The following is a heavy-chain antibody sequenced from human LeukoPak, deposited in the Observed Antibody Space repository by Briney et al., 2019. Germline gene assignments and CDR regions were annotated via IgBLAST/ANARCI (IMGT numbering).Heavy chain of an antibody. CDR3: ARGGPMTIFGVHHRFDP. J-gene: IGHJ5*02. V-gene: IGHV4-4*07. CDR1: GGSISSYY. D-gene: IGHD3-3*01. Sequence: SETLSLTCTVSGGSISSYYWSWIRQPAGKGLEWIGRIYTSGSTNYNPSLKSRVTMSVDTSKNQFSLKLSSVTAADTAVYYCARGGPMTIFGVHHRFDPWGQGTLVTVSS. CDR2: IYTSGST.